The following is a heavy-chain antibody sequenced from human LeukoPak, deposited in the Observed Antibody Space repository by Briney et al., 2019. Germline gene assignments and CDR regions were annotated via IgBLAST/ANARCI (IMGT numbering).Heavy chain of an antibody. Sequence: GASVKVSCKAFEYTFTGYYIHWGRQAPGQGLEWMGWINPNSGDTNYAQHFQGRVTMPRDTSISTAYMELSRLTSDDTAVYYCARAYYGSGKYRSGFDSWGQGTLVTVSS. CDR3: ARAYYGSGKYRSGFDS. J-gene: IGHJ4*02. CDR2: INPNSGDT. V-gene: IGHV1-2*02. D-gene: IGHD3-10*01. CDR1: EYTFTGYY.